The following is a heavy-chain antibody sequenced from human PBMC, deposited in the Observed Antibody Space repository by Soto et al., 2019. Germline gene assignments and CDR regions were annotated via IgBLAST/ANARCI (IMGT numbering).Heavy chain of an antibody. J-gene: IGHJ4*02. CDR2: IYYSGST. D-gene: IGHD6-13*01. Sequence: PSQTLSLTCTVSGGSISSTTYSWGWIRQPPGKGLEWIGYIYYSGSTYYNPSLESRVTISIDTSKNQFSLKLSSVTAADTAVYYCAREDTGITVSGPVDSWGQGTLVTVSS. CDR1: GGSISSTTYS. CDR3: AREDTGITVSGPVDS. V-gene: IGHV4-31*03.